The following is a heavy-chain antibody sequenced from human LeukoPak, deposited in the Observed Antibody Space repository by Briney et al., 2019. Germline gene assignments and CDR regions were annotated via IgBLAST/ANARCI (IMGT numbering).Heavy chain of an antibody. CDR3: ARVRQQLVPSYWYFDL. D-gene: IGHD6-13*01. CDR1: GGSISSYY. Sequence: PSETLSLTCTVSGGSISSYYWSWIRQPPGKGLEWIGYIYYSGSTNYNPSLKSRVTISVDTSKNQFSLKLSSVTAADTAVYYCARVRQQLVPSYWYFDLWGRGILVTVSS. V-gene: IGHV4-59*01. CDR2: IYYSGST. J-gene: IGHJ2*01.